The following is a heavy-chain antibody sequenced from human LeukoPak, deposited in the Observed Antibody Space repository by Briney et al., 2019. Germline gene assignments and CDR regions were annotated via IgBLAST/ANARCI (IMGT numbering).Heavy chain of an antibody. J-gene: IGHJ4*02. CDR1: GFTFSSYA. CDR3: AKGDQQWLAQIDY. V-gene: IGHV3-23*01. D-gene: IGHD6-19*01. Sequence: GGSLRLSCAASGFTFSSYAMSWVRQAPGKGLEWVSAISGSGGSTYYADSVKGRFTISRDNSKNTLYLQMNSLRTEDTAVYYCAKGDQQWLAQIDYWGQGTLVTVSS. CDR2: ISGSGGST.